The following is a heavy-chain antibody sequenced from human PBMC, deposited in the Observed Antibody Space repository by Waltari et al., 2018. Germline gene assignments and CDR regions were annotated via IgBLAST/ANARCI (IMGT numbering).Heavy chain of an antibody. CDR3: AREVASAGTDYYFDY. J-gene: IGHJ4*02. CDR1: GFTFSSYE. V-gene: IGHV3-48*03. CDR2: ISSSGSPL. Sequence: EVQLVESGEGLVQPGGSLRLSCAASGFTFSSYEMNWVRQAPGKGREWVSYISSSGSPLYYADSVKGRFTISRDNAKSSLYLQMNSLRAEDTAVYYCAREVASAGTDYYFDYWGQGTLVTVSS. D-gene: IGHD6-13*01.